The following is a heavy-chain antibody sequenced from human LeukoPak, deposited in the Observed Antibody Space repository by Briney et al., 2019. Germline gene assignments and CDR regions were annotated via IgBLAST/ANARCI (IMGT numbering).Heavy chain of an antibody. J-gene: IGHJ4*02. CDR3: ARGRWELRGIDY. Sequence: PGGSLRPSCAASGFTFSSYAMNWVRQAPGKGLEYVSAISSNGGSTYYANSVKGRFTISRDNSKNTLYLQMGSLRAEDMAVYYCARGRWELRGIDYWGQGTLVTVSS. D-gene: IGHD1-26*01. CDR1: GFTFSSYA. CDR2: ISSNGGST. V-gene: IGHV3-64*01.